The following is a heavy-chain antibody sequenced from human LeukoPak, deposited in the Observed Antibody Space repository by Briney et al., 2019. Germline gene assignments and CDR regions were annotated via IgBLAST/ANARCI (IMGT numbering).Heavy chain of an antibody. CDR2: IYPGDSDT. Sequence: GESLKISCKASGYSFTTDWIAWVRQMPGKGLEWMRIIYPGDSDTRYCPSFQGQVTISADNSISTAYLQWSSLKASDTAMYYCARGGRRAVAGTFDYWGQGTLVTVSS. J-gene: IGHJ4*02. V-gene: IGHV5-51*01. CDR3: ARGGRRAVAGTFDY. D-gene: IGHD6-19*01. CDR1: GYSFTTDW.